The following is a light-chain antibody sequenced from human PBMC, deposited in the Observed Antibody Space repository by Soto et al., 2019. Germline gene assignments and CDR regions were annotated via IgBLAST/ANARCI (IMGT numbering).Light chain of an antibody. J-gene: IGLJ2*01. CDR3: AAWADSLNGV. CDR2: DNN. V-gene: IGLV1-44*01. Sequence: QSVLTQPPSASGTPGQRVTISCSGSSSNVGSHTVNWYQQVPGTAPKLLIYDNNRRPSGVPDRFSGSKSATSASLAISGLQSDDEADYYCAAWADSLNGVFGGGNKLTVL. CDR1: SSNVGSHT.